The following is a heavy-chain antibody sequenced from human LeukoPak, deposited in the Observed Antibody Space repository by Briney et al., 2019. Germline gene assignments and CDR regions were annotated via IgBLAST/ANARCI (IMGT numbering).Heavy chain of an antibody. CDR2: ISFDGRNK. CDR3: ATLTGTTGSDDY. V-gene: IGHV3-30*04. D-gene: IGHD1-20*01. Sequence: GTSLRLSCAASGFTFSISAMHRVRQAPGKGLEWVAVISFDGRNKYYADSVKGRFTVSRDNSKSTLFLQMSTLRAEDTAVYYCATLTGTTGSDDYWGQGTLVTVSS. J-gene: IGHJ4*02. CDR1: GFTFSISA.